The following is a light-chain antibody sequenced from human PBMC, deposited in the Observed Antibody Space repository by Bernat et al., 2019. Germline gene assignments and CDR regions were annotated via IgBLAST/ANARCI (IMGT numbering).Light chain of an antibody. CDR2: GKN. J-gene: IGLJ2*01. Sequence: SSELTQDPAVSVALGQTVRITCQGDSLRSYYASWYQQKPGQAPVLVSYGKNNRPSGIPDRFSGASSGNTASLTITGAQAEDEADYYCNSRDSSGNHLIFGGGTTLTVL. CDR1: SLRSYY. V-gene: IGLV3-19*01. CDR3: NSRDSSGNHLI.